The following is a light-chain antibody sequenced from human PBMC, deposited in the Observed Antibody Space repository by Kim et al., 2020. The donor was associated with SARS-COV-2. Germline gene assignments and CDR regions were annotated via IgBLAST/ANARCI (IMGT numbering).Light chain of an antibody. CDR2: GKN. Sequence: ALGQTVRITCRGDSRRSYYATWYQQKPGQAPILVIYGKNNRPSGIPDRFSGSSSGNTASLTITGTQAGDEADYYCNSRDSNDNVVFGGGTQLTVL. CDR3: NSRDSNDNVV. J-gene: IGLJ2*01. CDR1: SRRSYY. V-gene: IGLV3-19*01.